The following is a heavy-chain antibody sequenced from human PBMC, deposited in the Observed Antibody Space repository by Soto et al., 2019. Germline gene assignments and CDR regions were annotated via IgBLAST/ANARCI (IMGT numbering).Heavy chain of an antibody. Sequence: QVQLQESGPGLVKPSGTLSLTCAVSGVSIGSHDWWTWVRQPPGKGLEWIGESHQSGNTHYNSSPQSRATISLDKSKNQFSLQRSSVTVADTAVHYCATRDTGRVYWGQGTLVTVSS. V-gene: IGHV4-4*02. J-gene: IGHJ4*02. CDR1: GVSIGSHDW. CDR3: ATRDTGRVY. D-gene: IGHD5-18*01. CDR2: SHQSGNT.